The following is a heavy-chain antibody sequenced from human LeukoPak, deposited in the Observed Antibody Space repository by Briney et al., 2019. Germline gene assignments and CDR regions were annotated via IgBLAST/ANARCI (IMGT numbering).Heavy chain of an antibody. D-gene: IGHD1-7*01. CDR1: GASISGYY. J-gene: IGHJ4*02. Sequence: SETLSLTCTVSGASISGYYWSWIRQPPGKGLEWIGFIHTSGSSNYNPSLRSRLTISLNTSKNQFSLRLSSVTATDTAIYYCARVFHWNSRAGSSYYFDYWGQGTLVPVSS. CDR3: ARVFHWNSRAGSSYYFDY. CDR2: IHTSGSS. V-gene: IGHV4-4*09.